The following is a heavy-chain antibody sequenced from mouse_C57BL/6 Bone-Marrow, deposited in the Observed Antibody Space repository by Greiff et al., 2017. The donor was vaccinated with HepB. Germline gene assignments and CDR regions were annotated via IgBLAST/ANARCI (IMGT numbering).Heavy chain of an antibody. J-gene: IGHJ4*01. Sequence: VQLQQSGTVLARPGASVKMSCKTSGYTFTSYWMHWVKQRPAQGLEWIGAIYPGNSDTSYNQKFKGKAKLTAVTSASTAYMELSSLTNEDSAVYYCTRERGITTVVAPYYAMDYWGQGTSVTVSS. CDR2: IYPGNSDT. D-gene: IGHD1-1*01. CDR3: TRERGITTVVAPYYAMDY. CDR1: GYTFTSYW. V-gene: IGHV1-5*01.